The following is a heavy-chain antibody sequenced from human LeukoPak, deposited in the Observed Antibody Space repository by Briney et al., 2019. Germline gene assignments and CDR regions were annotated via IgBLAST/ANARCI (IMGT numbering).Heavy chain of an antibody. CDR2: ISYDGGNK. V-gene: IGHV3-30*04. D-gene: IGHD3-10*01. CDR1: GFTFSSYA. Sequence: GRSLRLSCAASGFTFSSYAIHWVRQAPGKGLEWVAAISYDGGNKYYADSVKGRFTISRDNSKNTLYLQVNSLRAEATAVYYCARDSFDPTGFDPWGQGTLVTVSS. J-gene: IGHJ5*02. CDR3: ARDSFDPTGFDP.